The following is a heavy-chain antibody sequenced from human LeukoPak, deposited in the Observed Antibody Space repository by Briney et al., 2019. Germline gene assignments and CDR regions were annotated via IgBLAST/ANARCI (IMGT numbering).Heavy chain of an antibody. D-gene: IGHD4-23*01. Sequence: GRSLRLPCAASGFTFDDYAMHWVRQAPGKGLEWVSGISWNSGSIGYTDSVKGRFTISRDNAKNSLYLQMNSLRAEDTALYYCAKAYYGGAFDIWGQGTMVTVSS. CDR1: GFTFDDYA. CDR2: ISWNSGSI. J-gene: IGHJ3*02. CDR3: AKAYYGGAFDI. V-gene: IGHV3-9*01.